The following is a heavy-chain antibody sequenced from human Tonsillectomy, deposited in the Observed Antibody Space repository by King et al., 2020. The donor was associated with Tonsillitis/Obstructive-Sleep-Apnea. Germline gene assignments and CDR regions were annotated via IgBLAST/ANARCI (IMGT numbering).Heavy chain of an antibody. V-gene: IGHV1-2*04. D-gene: IGHD2-2*01. J-gene: IGHJ3*02. Sequence: QLVQSGAEVKKPGASVRVSCKASGYTFTAHYLHWVRQAPGQGLEWMGWINPNSGDTNYAQKFQGWVTMTRDTSINTAYMELSRLRSDDTAVYYCARGYCSSTSCYAHAFDIWGQGTMVTVSS. CDR3: ARGYCSSTSCYAHAFDI. CDR1: GYTFTAHY. CDR2: INPNSGDT.